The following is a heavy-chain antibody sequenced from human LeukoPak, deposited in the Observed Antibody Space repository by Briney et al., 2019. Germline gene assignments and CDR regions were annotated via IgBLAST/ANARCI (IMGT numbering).Heavy chain of an antibody. Sequence: SQTLSLTCDISGDSVASNSVTWNWIRQSPSRGLEWLGRTYYRSKWYTDYAVSVKSRIIINPDTSKNQFSLHLNSVTPEDTAVYYCARDLQALKFDYWGQGTLVTVSS. J-gene: IGHJ4*02. CDR1: GDSVASNSVT. V-gene: IGHV6-1*01. CDR3: ARDLQALKFDY. CDR2: TYYRSKWYT.